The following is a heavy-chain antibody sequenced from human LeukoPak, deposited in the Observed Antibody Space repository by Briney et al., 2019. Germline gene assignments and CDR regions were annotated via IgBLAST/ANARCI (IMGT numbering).Heavy chain of an antibody. D-gene: IGHD3-10*01. CDR2: ISSSGHII. V-gene: IGHV3-11*01. CDR3: AKDWNWNYYGSTVY. CDR1: GFTFSDYY. J-gene: IGHJ4*02. Sequence: GGSLRLSCAASGFTFSDYYMSWLRQAPGKGLQWVSYISSSGHIIYYADSVKGRFTISRDNSKNTLYLQMNSLRAEDTAIYYCAKDWNWNYYGSTVYWGQGTLVTVSS.